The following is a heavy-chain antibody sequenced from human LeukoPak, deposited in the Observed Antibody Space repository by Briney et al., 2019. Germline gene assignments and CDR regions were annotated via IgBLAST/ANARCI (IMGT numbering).Heavy chain of an antibody. D-gene: IGHD1-26*01. CDR1: GDSISSGGYY. J-gene: IGHJ5*02. CDR3: ARQNRPTGGWFDP. Sequence: SETLSLTCTVSGDSISSGGYYWSWIRQLPGKGLEWIGYISNSGSTYYNPSLKSRVTMSVDTSTNQFSLKLSSVTAADTAVYYSARQNRPTGGWFDPWGQGTLVSVSS. CDR2: ISNSGST. V-gene: IGHV4-31*03.